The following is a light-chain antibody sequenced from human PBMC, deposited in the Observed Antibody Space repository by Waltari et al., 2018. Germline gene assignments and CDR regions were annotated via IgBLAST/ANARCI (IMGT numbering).Light chain of an antibody. V-gene: IGLV2-11*01. Sequence: QSALTQPRSVSGSPGQSVTISCTGTSSDVGGYNYVSWYQPHPGKAPKLMIYDVSKRPPGVPDRFAGSKSGNTASLTISGLQAEDEADYYCCSYAGSYTFGYVFGTGTKVTVL. J-gene: IGLJ1*01. CDR3: CSYAGSYTFGYV. CDR1: SSDVGGYNY. CDR2: DVS.